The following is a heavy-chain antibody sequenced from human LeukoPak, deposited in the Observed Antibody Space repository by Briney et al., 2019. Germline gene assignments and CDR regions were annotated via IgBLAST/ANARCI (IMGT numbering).Heavy chain of an antibody. CDR3: AKGGLSRAGLDY. V-gene: IGHV3-23*01. D-gene: IGHD5/OR15-5a*01. CDR2: ISGSDYST. CDR1: GFTFSSYA. J-gene: IGHJ4*02. Sequence: PGGSLRLSCAASGFTFSSYAMTWVRQAPGKGLEWVSSISGSDYSTYYAASVKGRFTISRDNSKNTLSLQMNSLRAEDTAVYYCAKGGLSRAGLDYWGQGTLGTVSS.